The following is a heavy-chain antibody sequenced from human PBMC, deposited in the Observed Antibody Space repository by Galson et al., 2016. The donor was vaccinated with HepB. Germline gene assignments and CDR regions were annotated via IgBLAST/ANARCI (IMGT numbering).Heavy chain of an antibody. CDR3: ARHSSSTWYAYSFFDY. CDR2: IYYSGST. J-gene: IGHJ4*02. Sequence: GLEWIGYIYYSGSTNYNPSLKSRLTISVDTSKNQFSLTLSSVTAADTAVYYCARHSSSTWYAYSFFDYWGQGTLVTVSS. D-gene: IGHD6-13*01. V-gene: IGHV4-59*08.